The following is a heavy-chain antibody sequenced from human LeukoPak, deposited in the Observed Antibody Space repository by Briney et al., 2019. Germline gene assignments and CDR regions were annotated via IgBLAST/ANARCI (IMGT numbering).Heavy chain of an antibody. CDR1: GFTFSSYA. J-gene: IGHJ4*02. CDR3: ARASSWTFDY. V-gene: IGHV3-30*04. CDR2: ISYDGSNK. Sequence: SGGSLSLSCAASGFTFSSYAMHWVRQAPGKGLEWVAVISYDGSNKYYADSVKGRFTISRDNSKNTLYLQMNSLRAEDTAVYYCARASSWTFDYWGQGTLVTVSS. D-gene: IGHD6-13*01.